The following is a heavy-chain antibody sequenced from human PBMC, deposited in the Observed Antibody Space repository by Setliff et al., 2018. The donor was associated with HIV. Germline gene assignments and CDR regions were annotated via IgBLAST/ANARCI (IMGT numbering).Heavy chain of an antibody. CDR1: GVSVSGTAYY. CDR3: ARQQGDSRGFYPHFDY. Sequence: SETLSLTCTVPGVSVSGTAYYWAWIRQPPGRGLEWIGNIYYTGNTNYNSSLKSRISMSMVASKKQIFLKLSTVSAADTAVYYCARQQGDSRGFYPHFDYWGQGRLVTVSS. D-gene: IGHD3-22*01. CDR2: IYYTGNT. V-gene: IGHV4-39*01. J-gene: IGHJ4*02.